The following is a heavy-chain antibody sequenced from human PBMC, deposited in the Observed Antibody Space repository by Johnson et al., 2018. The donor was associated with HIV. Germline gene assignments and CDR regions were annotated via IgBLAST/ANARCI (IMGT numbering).Heavy chain of an antibody. Sequence: QVQLVESGGGLVQPGGSLRLSCAASGFTFSSYGMHWVRQAPGKGLEWVAVIFYDGSYKYYADSVKGRFTISRDNSKNTLYLQMNSLRTEDTAVYYCARDRKYGVGATTLDAFDIWGQGTMVTVSS. CDR1: GFTFSSYG. D-gene: IGHD1-26*01. J-gene: IGHJ3*02. V-gene: IGHV3-30*03. CDR2: IFYDGSYK. CDR3: ARDRKYGVGATTLDAFDI.